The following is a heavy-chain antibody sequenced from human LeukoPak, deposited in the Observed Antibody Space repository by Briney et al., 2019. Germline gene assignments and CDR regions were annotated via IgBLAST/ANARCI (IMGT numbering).Heavy chain of an antibody. CDR3: AGDTAMVSFDY. J-gene: IGHJ4*02. V-gene: IGHV4-39*01. D-gene: IGHD5-18*01. Sequence: SETLSLTCAVYGGSFSGYYWGWIRQPPGKGLEWIGSIYYGGSTYYNPSLKSRVTISVDTSKNQFSLKLSSVTAADTAVYYCAGDTAMVSFDYWGQGTLVTVSS. CDR2: IYYGGST. CDR1: GGSFSGYY.